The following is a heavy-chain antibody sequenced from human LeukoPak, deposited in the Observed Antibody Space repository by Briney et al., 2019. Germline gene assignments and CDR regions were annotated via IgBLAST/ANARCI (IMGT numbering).Heavy chain of an antibody. CDR2: IYSGGNT. V-gene: IGHV3-53*01. CDR1: GLTVSSNS. CDR3: ARRAGDYSHPYDY. D-gene: IGHD3-22*01. Sequence: GGSLRLSCAASGLTVSSNSMSWVRQAPGKGLEWVSFIYSGGNTHYSDSVKGRFTISRDNSKNTLYLQMNSLRAEDTAVYYCARRAGDYSHPYDYWGQGTLVTVSS. J-gene: IGHJ4*02.